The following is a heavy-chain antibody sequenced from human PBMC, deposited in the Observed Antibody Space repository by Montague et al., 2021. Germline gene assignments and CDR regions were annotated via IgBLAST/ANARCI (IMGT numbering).Heavy chain of an antibody. CDR1: TSTFRTYV. V-gene: IGHV3-23*01. CDR3: ATRGTIVRGVISPQYFDY. CDR2: IGGSGDDT. J-gene: IGHJ4*02. D-gene: IGHD3-10*01. Sequence: SLRLSCAVSTSTFRTYVMSWVRQAPGTGLEWLSSIGGSGDDTHYADSVKGRFTISRDISRKTLYLQMDSLIAEDTAVYFCATRGTIVRGVISPQYFDYWGQGTQVTVSS.